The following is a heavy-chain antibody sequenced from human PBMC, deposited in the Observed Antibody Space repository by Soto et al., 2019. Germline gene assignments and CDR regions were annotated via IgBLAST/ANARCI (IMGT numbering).Heavy chain of an antibody. CDR3: ARKMTTVPHDASAI. Sequence: PGESLKISCKGSAYNFTNYWISWVRQMPGKGLEWMGRIDPSDSYTKYSPSFQGHVTISADKSINTAYLQWSSLKASDTAMHYCARKMTTVPHDASAIWGQGTMVTVSS. J-gene: IGHJ3*02. CDR1: AYNFTNYW. D-gene: IGHD4-17*01. CDR2: IDPSDSYT. V-gene: IGHV5-10-1*01.